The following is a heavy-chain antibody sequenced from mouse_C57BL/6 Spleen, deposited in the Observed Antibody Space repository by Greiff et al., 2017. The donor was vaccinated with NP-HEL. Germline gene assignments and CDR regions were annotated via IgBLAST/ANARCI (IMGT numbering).Heavy chain of an antibody. Sequence: EVQLQQSGPELVKPGASVKISCKASGYTFTDYYMNWVKQSHGKSLEWIGDINPNNGGTSYNQKFKGKATLTVDKSSSTAYMELRSLTSEDSAVYYCARWRLLKDAMDYWGQGTSVTVSS. D-gene: IGHD2-3*01. CDR3: ARWRLLKDAMDY. CDR1: GYTFTDYY. CDR2: INPNNGGT. J-gene: IGHJ4*01. V-gene: IGHV1-26*01.